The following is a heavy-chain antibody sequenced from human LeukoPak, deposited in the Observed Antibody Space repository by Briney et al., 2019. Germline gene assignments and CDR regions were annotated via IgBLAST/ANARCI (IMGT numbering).Heavy chain of an antibody. CDR2: ISSSGSTI. J-gene: IGHJ5*02. CDR3: ARVGAADVNWFDP. D-gene: IGHD1-26*01. CDR1: GFTFRNYA. V-gene: IGHV3-11*01. Sequence: GGSLRLSCAASGFTFRNYAMSWVRQAPGKGLEWVSYISSSGSTIYYADSVKGRFTISRDNAKNSLYLQMNSLRAEDTAVYYCARVGAADVNWFDPWGQGTLVTVSS.